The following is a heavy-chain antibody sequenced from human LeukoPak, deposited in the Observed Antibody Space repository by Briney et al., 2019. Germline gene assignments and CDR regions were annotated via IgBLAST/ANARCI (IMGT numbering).Heavy chain of an antibody. CDR3: ARDFYSPGRKGIHYCFDY. J-gene: IGHJ4*02. CDR2: ISYDGFHK. CDR1: GFIFSNYA. Sequence: GGSLRLSCVASGFIFSNYAVHWVRQAPGKGPEWVAVISYDGFHKYYAHSVQGRFTISRDNSNSTVTLQMNSLRPDDTAFYFCARDFYSPGRKGIHYCFDYGGQGTLVTVS. D-gene: IGHD1-26*01. V-gene: IGHV3-30*01.